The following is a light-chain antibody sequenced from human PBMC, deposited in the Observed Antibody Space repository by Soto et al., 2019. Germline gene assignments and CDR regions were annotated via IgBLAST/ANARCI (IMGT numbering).Light chain of an antibody. V-gene: IGKV1-39*01. J-gene: IGKJ1*01. CDR1: QSIISY. CDR3: QQSYSTPRT. Sequence: DIQMTQSPYSLYASVGDRVTITCRASQSIISYLNWYQQKPGKAPKLLIYAASSLQSGVPSRFSGSGSGTDFTLTICSLQPEDFATYYCQQSYSTPRTCCQGTKV. CDR2: AAS.